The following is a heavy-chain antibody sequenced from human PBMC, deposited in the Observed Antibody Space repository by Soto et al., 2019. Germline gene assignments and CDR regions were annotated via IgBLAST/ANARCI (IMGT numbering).Heavy chain of an antibody. CDR3: AKRMDTSTWYGYLLDY. CDR2: ISDSGGSM. Sequence: GGSLRLSCAASGFTFSSYAMNWVRQAPGKGLEWVSSISDSGGSMYYADSVKGRFTISRDDSRNTLYLQMNSLRAEDTAVYYCAKRMDTSTWYGYLLDYWGQGTLVTVSS. D-gene: IGHD3-10*01. J-gene: IGHJ4*02. CDR1: GFTFSSYA. V-gene: IGHV3-23*01.